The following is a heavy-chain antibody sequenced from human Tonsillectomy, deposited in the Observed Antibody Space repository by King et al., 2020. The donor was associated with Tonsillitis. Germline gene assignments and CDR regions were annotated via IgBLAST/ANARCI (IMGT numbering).Heavy chain of an antibody. CDR3: AKIGTAYGAFDI. V-gene: IGHV1-2*02. Sequence: QLVQSGAEVKKPGASVKVSCKASGYTFTGYHMHWVRQARGQGLEWMGWISPNSGGTNYAQMFQGRVTMTRDTSITTAYMELSGLRSDDTAAYYCAKIGTAYGAFDIWGQGTMVTVSS. CDR1: GYTFTGYH. CDR2: ISPNSGGT. J-gene: IGHJ3*02. D-gene: IGHD3-10*01.